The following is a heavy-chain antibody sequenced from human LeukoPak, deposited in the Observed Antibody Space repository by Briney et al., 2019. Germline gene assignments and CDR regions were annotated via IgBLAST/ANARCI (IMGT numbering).Heavy chain of an antibody. CDR3: ARKSASGNYPLDY. V-gene: IGHV3-23*01. Sequence: PGGSLRLSCAASGFNFGSYSMTWVRQAPGKGLEWVSVISADSATTFYADSVKGRCTISRDNAKNTVFLQMSSLRAEDTALYYCARKSASGNYPLDYWGQGTLVTVSS. J-gene: IGHJ4*02. CDR2: ISADSATT. CDR1: GFNFGSYS. D-gene: IGHD3-10*01.